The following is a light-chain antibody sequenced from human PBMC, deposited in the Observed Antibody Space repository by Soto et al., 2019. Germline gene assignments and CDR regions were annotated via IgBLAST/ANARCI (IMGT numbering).Light chain of an antibody. Sequence: QSALTQPPSASGSPGQSVTISCTGTSSDVGGYNYVSWYQQHPGKAPKLMIYEVSKRPSGVPDRFSGSKSGNTASLTVSGLQAEDEADYYCSSYAGSNNFERIWVFGGGTKLTVL. V-gene: IGLV2-8*01. CDR2: EVS. CDR3: SSYAGSNNFERIWV. CDR1: SSDVGGYNY. J-gene: IGLJ3*02.